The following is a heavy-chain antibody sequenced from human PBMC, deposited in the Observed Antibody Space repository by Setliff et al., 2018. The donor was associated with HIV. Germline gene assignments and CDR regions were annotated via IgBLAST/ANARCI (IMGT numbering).Heavy chain of an antibody. V-gene: IGHV1-3*03. J-gene: IGHJ4*02. CDR3: ARDREYYYDNSGSPSFDY. Sequence: ASVKVSCKASGYTFTNYAMHWVRQAPGQRLEWMGWINAGNGNTKYSQEFQGRVTITADKSTSTAYMELSSLRSEDTAVYYCARDREYYYDNSGSPSFDYWGQGTLVTVSS. CDR2: INAGNGNT. CDR1: GYTFTNYA. D-gene: IGHD3-22*01.